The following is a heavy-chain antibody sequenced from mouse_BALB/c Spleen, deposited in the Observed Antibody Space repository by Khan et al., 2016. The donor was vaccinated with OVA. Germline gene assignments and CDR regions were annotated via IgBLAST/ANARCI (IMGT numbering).Heavy chain of an antibody. CDR3: ADHLTGSFAY. CDR1: GFTFSSYS. Sequence: EVELVESGGDLVKPRGSLKLSCAASGFTFSSYSMSWVRQTPDKRLEWVASISSGGDYTYYPDRVKGRFTISRDNAKNTLYLQMSDLKSEDTAMYYCADHLTGSFAYWGQGTLVTVSA. V-gene: IGHV5-6*01. D-gene: IGHD4-1*01. CDR2: ISSGGDYT. J-gene: IGHJ3*01.